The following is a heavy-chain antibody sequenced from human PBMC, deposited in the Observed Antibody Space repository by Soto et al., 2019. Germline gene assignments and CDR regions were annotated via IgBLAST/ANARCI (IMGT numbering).Heavy chain of an antibody. J-gene: IGHJ4*02. Sequence: EVQLLESGGGLVQPGGSLTLSCAASGFTFSTYAMGWVRQAPGNGLEWVSTIQGRDDTTFYADSVRGRFTISRDNSKDTMSLQMNTLRGDDTAVYYCAKETAPRCCYGVDYWGQGALVTVSS. D-gene: IGHD2-2*01. CDR1: GFTFSTYA. CDR2: IQGRDDTT. V-gene: IGHV3-23*01. CDR3: AKETAPRCCYGVDY.